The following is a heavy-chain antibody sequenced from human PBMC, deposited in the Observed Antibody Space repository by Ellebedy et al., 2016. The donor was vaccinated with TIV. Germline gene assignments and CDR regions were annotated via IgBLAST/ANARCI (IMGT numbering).Heavy chain of an antibody. CDR1: GFTFSSYW. V-gene: IGHV3-7*03. Sequence: LSLTCAASGFTFSSYWMSWVRQAPGKGLEWVANIKQDGSKRFYVDSVKGRITISRDNAKNSLYLQMNNLRAEEPAVYYCARDTLVGVTDSYFDYWGQGTLVTVSS. CDR2: IKQDGSKR. J-gene: IGHJ4*02. CDR3: ARDTLVGVTDSYFDY. D-gene: IGHD1-26*01.